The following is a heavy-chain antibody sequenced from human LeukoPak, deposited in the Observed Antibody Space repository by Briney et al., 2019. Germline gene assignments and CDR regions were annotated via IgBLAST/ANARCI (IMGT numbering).Heavy chain of an antibody. CDR2: IHFSGGT. CDR1: GDSISNYY. Sequence: SETLSLTCTVSGDSISNYYWNWIRQPPGKGLEWIGHIHFSGGTNYNPSLNSRATISVDSTKNQFSLRLISVTAADTAVYYCARRVQMSSASATSNTWLDPWGQGTLVSVSS. CDR3: ARRVQMSSASATSNTWLDP. J-gene: IGHJ5*02. D-gene: IGHD3-10*01. V-gene: IGHV4-59*01.